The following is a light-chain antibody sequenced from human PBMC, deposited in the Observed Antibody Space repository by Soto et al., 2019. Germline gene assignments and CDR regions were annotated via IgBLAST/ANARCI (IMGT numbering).Light chain of an antibody. J-gene: IGLJ2*01. CDR2: DNK. Sequence: QSVLTQPPSASGTPVQSVTISCYASNSNIGSNTVNWYQQLPGTAPKILIYDNKMLPSGVPGRFSDSKSGTSASLAISGLQSEDEADYYCASLDDSFNGVVFSRGTKLTV. V-gene: IGLV1-44*01. CDR3: ASLDDSFNGVV. CDR1: NSNIGSNT.